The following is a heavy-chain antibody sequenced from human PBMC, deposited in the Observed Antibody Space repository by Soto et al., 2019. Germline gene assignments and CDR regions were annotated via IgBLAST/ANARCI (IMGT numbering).Heavy chain of an antibody. D-gene: IGHD6-19*01. CDR3: ARDAV. CDR2: IKEDGSEK. CDR1: GFTFSHYW. Sequence: EVQLVESGGGLVHPGGSLRLSCAASGFTFSHYWMSWVRQAPGKGLEWVANIKEDGSEKYYVDSVMGRFTISADNAKNSLHLQMNSLRVEDTAVYYCARDAVWGQGTLVTVSS. J-gene: IGHJ4*02. V-gene: IGHV3-7*01.